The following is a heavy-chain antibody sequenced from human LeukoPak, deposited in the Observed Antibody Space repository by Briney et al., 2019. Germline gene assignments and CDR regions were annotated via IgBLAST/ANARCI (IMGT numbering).Heavy chain of an antibody. CDR2: ISGYNGNT. V-gene: IGHV1-18*01. Sequence: ASVKVSCKASGYTFTTSGITWVRQAPGQGLEWMGWISGYNGNTKYGQDFQGRVTMTTDTSTTTACMELRSLRSADTAVYYCARGGRGGSNHFDYWGQGTLVTVSS. CDR1: GYTFTTSG. CDR3: ARGGRGGSNHFDY. J-gene: IGHJ4*02. D-gene: IGHD1-26*01.